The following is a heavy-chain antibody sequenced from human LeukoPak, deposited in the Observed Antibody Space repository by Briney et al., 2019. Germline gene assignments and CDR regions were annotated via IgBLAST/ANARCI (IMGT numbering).Heavy chain of an antibody. CDR2: INPTGTTT. Sequence: ASVKVSCKASGYTFTSYYMHWVRQAPGQGLEWVGLINPTGTTTLYAQKFRGRVTLTRDMSTSTDYMELRSLKSEDTAVYYCARDNSVGDIAWWFDPWGQGTLVTVSS. D-gene: IGHD3-10*01. J-gene: IGHJ5*02. V-gene: IGHV1-46*01. CDR3: ARDNSVGDIAWWFDP. CDR1: GYTFTSYY.